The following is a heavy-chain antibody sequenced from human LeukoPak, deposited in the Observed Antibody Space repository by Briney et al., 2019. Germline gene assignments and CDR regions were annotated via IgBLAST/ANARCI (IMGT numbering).Heavy chain of an antibody. J-gene: IGHJ4*02. V-gene: IGHV3-23*01. CDR3: ARSAYGDYRGDY. D-gene: IGHD4-17*01. CDR2: ISDSGGRT. CDR1: GFTFTYSA. Sequence: GGSLRLSCAASGFTFTYSAMTWVRQAPGKGLDWVSGISDSGGRTYYADSVKGRFTISRDNSKNTLYLQMNSLRAEDTAVYYCARSAYGDYRGDYWGQGTLVTVSS.